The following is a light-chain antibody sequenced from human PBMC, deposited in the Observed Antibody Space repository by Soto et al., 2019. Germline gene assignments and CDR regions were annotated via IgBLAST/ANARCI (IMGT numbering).Light chain of an antibody. V-gene: IGLV2-14*03. CDR1: SSDIGAYNF. J-gene: IGLJ2*01. Sequence: QSVLTQPASVSGSPGQSITLSCTGTSSDIGAYNFVYWYQQHPGKAPKLMLYDVNIRPSGVSNRFSGSKSGNTASLTISGLQAEDEADYYCTSWTTSTTMIFGGGTKLTVL. CDR3: TSWTTSTTMI. CDR2: DVN.